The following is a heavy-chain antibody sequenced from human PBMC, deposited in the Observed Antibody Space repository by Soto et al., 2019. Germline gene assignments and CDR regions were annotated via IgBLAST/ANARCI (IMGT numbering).Heavy chain of an antibody. J-gene: IGHJ4*02. D-gene: IGHD2-2*01. Sequence: PSETLSLTCTVSGGSISSGGYYWDWIRQHPGKGLEWIGYIYYSGSTYYNPSLKSRVTISVDTSKNQFSLKLSSVTAADTAVYYCATASPYCSSTSCYDYWGQGTLVTVSS. V-gene: IGHV4-31*03. CDR2: IYYSGST. CDR1: GGSISSGGYY. CDR3: ATASPYCSSTSCYDY.